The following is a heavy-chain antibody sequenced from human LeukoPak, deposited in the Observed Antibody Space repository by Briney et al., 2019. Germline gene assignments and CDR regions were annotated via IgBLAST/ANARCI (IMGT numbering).Heavy chain of an antibody. CDR1: GFTFSSYA. Sequence: GGSLRLSCSASGFTFSSYAMHWVRQAPGKELEYVSAISSNGGSTYYADSVKGRFTISRDNSKNTLYLQMSSLRAEDTAVYYCVVGGTAMDNWYLDLWGRGTLVTVSS. D-gene: IGHD5-18*01. V-gene: IGHV3-64D*06. J-gene: IGHJ2*01. CDR2: ISSNGGST. CDR3: VVGGTAMDNWYLDL.